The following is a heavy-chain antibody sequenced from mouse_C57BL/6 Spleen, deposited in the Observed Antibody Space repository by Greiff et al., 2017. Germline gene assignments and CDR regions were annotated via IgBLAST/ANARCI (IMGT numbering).Heavy chain of an antibody. Sequence: EVQLVESGGGLVKPGGSLKLSCAASGFTFSDYGMHWVRQAPEKGLEWVAYISSGSSTIYYADTVKGRFTISRDNAKNTLFLQMTSLRSEDTAMYYCATNYYGSAWVAYWGQGTLVTVSA. V-gene: IGHV5-17*01. D-gene: IGHD1-1*01. CDR1: GFTFSDYG. CDR3: ATNYYGSAWVAY. J-gene: IGHJ3*01. CDR2: ISSGSSTI.